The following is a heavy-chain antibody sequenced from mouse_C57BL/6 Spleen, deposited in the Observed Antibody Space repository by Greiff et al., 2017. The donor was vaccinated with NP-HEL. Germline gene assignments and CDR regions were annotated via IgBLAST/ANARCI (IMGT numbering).Heavy chain of an antibody. CDR1: GYAFSSYW. CDR3: ARTNLFYDYDAWFAY. CDR2: IYPGDGDT. Sequence: VQLVESGAELVKPGASVKISCKASGYAFSSYWMNWVKQRPGKGLEWIGQIYPGDGDTNYNGKFKGKATLTADKSSSTAYMQLSSLTSEDSAVYFCARTNLFYDYDAWFAYWGQGTLVTVSA. J-gene: IGHJ3*01. D-gene: IGHD2-4*01. V-gene: IGHV1-80*01.